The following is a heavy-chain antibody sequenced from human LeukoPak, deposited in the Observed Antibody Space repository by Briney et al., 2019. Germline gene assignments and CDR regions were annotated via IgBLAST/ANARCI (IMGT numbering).Heavy chain of an antibody. V-gene: IGHV4-59*08. J-gene: IGHJ4*02. Sequence: SETLSLTCTVSGGSISSYYWSWIRQPPGKGLEWIGYIYYSGSTNYNPYLKSRVTISVDTSKNQFSLKLSSVTAADTAVYYCASMTPEARFDYWGQGTLVTVSS. CDR2: IYYSGST. D-gene: IGHD4-17*01. CDR3: ASMTPEARFDY. CDR1: GGSISSYY.